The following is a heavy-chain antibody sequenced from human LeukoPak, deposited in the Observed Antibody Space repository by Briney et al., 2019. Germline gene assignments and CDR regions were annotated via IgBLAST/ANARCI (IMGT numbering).Heavy chain of an antibody. CDR2: IIPILGIA. CDR1: GGTFSSYA. D-gene: IGHD3-3*01. V-gene: IGHV1-69*04. CDR3: ARELRFLEWLWDLHAFDI. J-gene: IGHJ3*02. Sequence: GASVKVSCKASGGTFSSYAISWVRQAPGQGLEWMGRIIPILGIANYAQKFQGRVTITADKSTSTAYMELSSLRSEDTAVYYCARELRFLEWLWDLHAFDIWGQGTMVTVSS.